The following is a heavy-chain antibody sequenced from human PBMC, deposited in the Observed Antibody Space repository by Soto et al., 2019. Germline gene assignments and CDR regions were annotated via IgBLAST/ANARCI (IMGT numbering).Heavy chain of an antibody. CDR3: ARIALVVGATGYFDY. V-gene: IGHV4-39*01. Sequence: SETLSLTCTVSGGSISSSRYYWGWIRQPPGKGLEWIGGIYYSGNTYYNPSLKSRVTISVDTSENQFSLKLSSVTAADTAVYYCARIALVVGATGYFDYWGQGTLVTVSS. CDR1: GGSISSSRYY. D-gene: IGHD2-15*01. CDR2: IYYSGNT. J-gene: IGHJ4*02.